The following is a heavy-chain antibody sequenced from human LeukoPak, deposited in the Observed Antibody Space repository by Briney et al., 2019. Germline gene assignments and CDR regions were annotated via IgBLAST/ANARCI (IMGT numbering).Heavy chain of an antibody. D-gene: IGHD3-22*01. V-gene: IGHV4-34*01. J-gene: IGHJ4*02. CDR3: ARDQNYYDSSGYYGFDY. Sequence: SETLSLTCAVYGGSFSGYYWSWIRQPPGKGLEWIGEINHSGSTNYNPSLKSRVTISVDMSKNQFSLKLSSVTAADTAVYYCARDQNYYDSSGYYGFDYWGQGTLVTVSS. CDR1: GGSFSGYY. CDR2: INHSGST.